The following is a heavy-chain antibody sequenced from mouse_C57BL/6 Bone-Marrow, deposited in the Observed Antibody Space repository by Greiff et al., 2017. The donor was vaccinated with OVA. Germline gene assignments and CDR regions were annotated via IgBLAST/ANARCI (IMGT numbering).Heavy chain of an antibody. J-gene: IGHJ4*01. V-gene: IGHV2-2*01. Sequence: VQLQQSGPGLVQPSQSLSITCTVSGFSLTSYGVHWVRQSPGKGLEWLGVIWSGGSTDYNAAFISRLSISKDNSKSQVFFKMNSLQADDTAIYYCARNDGYHYAMDYWGQGTSVTVSS. CDR3: ARNDGYHYAMDY. D-gene: IGHD2-3*01. CDR2: IWSGGST. CDR1: GFSLTSYG.